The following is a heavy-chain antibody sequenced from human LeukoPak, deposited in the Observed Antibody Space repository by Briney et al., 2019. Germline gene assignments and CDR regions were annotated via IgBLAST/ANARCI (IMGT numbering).Heavy chain of an antibody. J-gene: IGHJ5*02. CDR2: IYYSGST. CDR1: GGSISSYY. V-gene: IGHV4-59*01. Sequence: SETLSLTCTVSGGSISSYYWSWIRQPPGKGLEWIGYIYYSGSTNYNPSLKSRVTISVGTSKKQFSLKLSSVTAADTAVYYCARGGLRGWFDPWGQGTLVTVSS. CDR3: ARGGLRGWFDP. D-gene: IGHD2-15*01.